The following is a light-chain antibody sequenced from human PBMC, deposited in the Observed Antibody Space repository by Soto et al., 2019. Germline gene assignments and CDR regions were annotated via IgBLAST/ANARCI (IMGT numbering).Light chain of an antibody. Sequence: PGERVTLSCRASQSVSSSYLTWYQQKPGQAPRLLIYGASTRATSIPARFSGSGSGTDFTLTISSLQPEDFAVYYCQQDYNLPWTFGQGTKVDI. CDR2: GAS. V-gene: IGKV3D-7*01. CDR1: QSVSSSY. J-gene: IGKJ1*01. CDR3: QQDYNLPWT.